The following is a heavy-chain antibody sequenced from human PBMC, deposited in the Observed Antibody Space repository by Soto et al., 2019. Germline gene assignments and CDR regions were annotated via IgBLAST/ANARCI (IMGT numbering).Heavy chain of an antibody. Sequence: SETLSLTCTVSGGSISSSSYYWGWIRQPPGKGLEWIGSIYYSGSTYYNPSLKSRVTISVDTSKNQFSLKLSSVTAADTAVYYCAIGGVIVPRGYYYYGMDVWXQGTTVTVSS. J-gene: IGHJ6*02. CDR2: IYYSGST. V-gene: IGHV4-39*01. CDR1: GGSISSSSYY. D-gene: IGHD3-16*02. CDR3: AIGGVIVPRGYYYYGMDV.